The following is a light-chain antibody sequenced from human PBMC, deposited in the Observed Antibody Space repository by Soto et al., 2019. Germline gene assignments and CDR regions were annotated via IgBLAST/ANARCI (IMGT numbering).Light chain of an antibody. J-gene: IGKJ1*01. CDR3: QQYNNWPPWT. CDR1: QSVSNN. V-gene: IGKV3-15*01. CDR2: DAS. Sequence: ILMTQSPATRSVSPWERATLSCRASQSVSNNFAWYQQKPGQAPRLLIYDASTRATGIPARFSGSGSGTEFTLTISGLQSEDFAVYYCQQYNNWPPWTFGQGTKVEIK.